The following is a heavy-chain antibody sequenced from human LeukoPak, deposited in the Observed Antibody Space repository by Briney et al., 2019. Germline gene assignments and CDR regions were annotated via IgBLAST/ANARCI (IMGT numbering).Heavy chain of an antibody. J-gene: IGHJ3*02. D-gene: IGHD2-8*02. CDR3: ARDPYWDDAFDI. V-gene: IGHV4-59*01. Sequence: SETLSLTCTVSGGSISSYYWSWVRQPPGKGLEWIGYIYYSGSTNYNPSLKSRVTIPVDTSKNQFSLKLSSVTAADTAVYYCARDPYWDDAFDIWGQGTMVTVSS. CDR1: GGSISSYY. CDR2: IYYSGST.